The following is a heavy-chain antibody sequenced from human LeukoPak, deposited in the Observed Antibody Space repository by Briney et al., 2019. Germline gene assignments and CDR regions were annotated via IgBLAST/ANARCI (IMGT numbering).Heavy chain of an antibody. D-gene: IGHD1-26*01. CDR2: IIANTGGT. V-gene: IGHV1-2*02. J-gene: IGHJ4*02. CDR1: GYTFTDYY. CDR3: ARDISGSYDY. Sequence: ASVEASGKASGYTFTDYYIHWVRQAPGQGLEWMGLIIANTGGTHYAQNFQGRVTMTRDASISTAYMELSRLKSDDTALYYCARDISGSYDYWGQGTLVTVSS.